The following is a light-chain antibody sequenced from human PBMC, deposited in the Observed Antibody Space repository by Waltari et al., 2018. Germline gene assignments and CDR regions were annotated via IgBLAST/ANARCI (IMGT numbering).Light chain of an antibody. V-gene: IGKV3-11*01. CDR3: QQRTNWPLT. CDR1: QTLTTS. Sequence: EIVLTQSPGTLSLSPGDRATLSCRASQTLTTSLAWYQQRPGQAPRLLIYDASKRATGIPARFSGSGSGTDFSLTISSLEPEDFAVYYCQQRTNWPLTFGGGTKVEIK. J-gene: IGKJ4*01. CDR2: DAS.